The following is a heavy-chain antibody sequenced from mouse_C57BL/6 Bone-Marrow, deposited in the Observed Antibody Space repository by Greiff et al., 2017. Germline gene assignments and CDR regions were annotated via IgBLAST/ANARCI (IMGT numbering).Heavy chain of an antibody. CDR3: ARIGYYWYFDV. CDR2: IYPGDGDT. D-gene: IGHD2-2*01. Sequence: SGAELVKPGASVKISCKASGYAFSSYWMNWVKQRPGKGLEWIGQIYPGDGDTNYNGKFKGKATLTADKSSSTAYMQLSSLTSEDSAVYFCARIGYYWYFDVWGTGTTVTVSS. CDR1: GYAFSSYW. J-gene: IGHJ1*03. V-gene: IGHV1-80*01.